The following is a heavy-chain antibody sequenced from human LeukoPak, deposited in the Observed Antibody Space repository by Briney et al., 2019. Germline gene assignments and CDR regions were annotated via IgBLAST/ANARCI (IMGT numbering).Heavy chain of an antibody. D-gene: IGHD3-9*01. CDR3: AKAIVLRYFDWLSPIDY. Sequence: PGGSLRLSCAASGFTFSSYAMSWVRQAPGKGLEWVSAISGSGGSTYYADSVKGRFTISRDNSKNTLYLQMNSLRAEDTAVYYCAKAIVLRYFDWLSPIDYWGQGTLVTVSS. CDR1: GFTFSSYA. CDR2: ISGSGGST. J-gene: IGHJ4*02. V-gene: IGHV3-23*01.